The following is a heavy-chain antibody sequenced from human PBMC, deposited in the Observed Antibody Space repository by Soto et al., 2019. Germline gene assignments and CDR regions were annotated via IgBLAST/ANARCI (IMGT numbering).Heavy chain of an antibody. CDR1: GYTFTSYG. D-gene: IGHD3-22*01. V-gene: IGHV1-18*04. Sequence: QVQLVQSGAEVKKPEASVKVSCKASGYTFTSYGISWVRQAPVQGLEWMGWISAYNGNTNYEQKLQGRVTMTTDTATSTAYMELRSLRSDDTAVYYCAIGFYDSSGYYWLDYWGQGTLVTVSS. J-gene: IGHJ4*02. CDR3: AIGFYDSSGYYWLDY. CDR2: ISAYNGNT.